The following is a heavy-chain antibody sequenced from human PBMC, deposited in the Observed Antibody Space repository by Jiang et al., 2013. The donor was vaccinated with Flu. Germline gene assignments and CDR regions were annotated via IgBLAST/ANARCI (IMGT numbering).Heavy chain of an antibody. V-gene: IGHV4-34*01. CDR3: ARVPVHGTQGPGTFDY. J-gene: IGHJ4*02. Sequence: SWIRQPPGKGLEWIGEINHSGSTNYNPSLKSRVTISVDTSKNQFSLKLSSVTAADTAVYYCARVPVHGTQGPGTFDYWGQGTLVTVSS. CDR2: INHSGST. D-gene: IGHD1-1*01.